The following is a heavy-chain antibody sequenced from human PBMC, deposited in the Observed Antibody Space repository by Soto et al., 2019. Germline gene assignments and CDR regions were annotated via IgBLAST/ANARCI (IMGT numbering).Heavy chain of an antibody. V-gene: IGHV4-34*01. CDR1: GGSFSGYY. CDR3: ASDQIYDFWSGYLTQFDY. Sequence: SETLSLTCAVYGGSFSGYYWSWIRQPPGKGLEWIGEINHSGSTNYNPSLKSRVTISVDTSKNQFSLKLSSVTAADTAVYYCASDQIYDFWSGYLTQFDYWGQGTLVPVSS. D-gene: IGHD3-3*01. CDR2: INHSGST. J-gene: IGHJ4*02.